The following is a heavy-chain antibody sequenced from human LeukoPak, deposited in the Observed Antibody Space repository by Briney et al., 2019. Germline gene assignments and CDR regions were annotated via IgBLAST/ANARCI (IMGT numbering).Heavy chain of an antibody. CDR1: GGSISSYY. D-gene: IGHD5/OR15-5a*01. CDR2: IYHSGST. CDR3: ARDVSVLDAFDI. Sequence: KPSETLSLTCTVSGGSISSYYWSWIRQPPGKGLEWIGYIYHSGSTNYNPSLKSRVTMSVDTSKNQFSLKLSSVTAADTAVYYCARDVSVLDAFDIWGQGTMVTVSS. V-gene: IGHV4-59*12. J-gene: IGHJ3*02.